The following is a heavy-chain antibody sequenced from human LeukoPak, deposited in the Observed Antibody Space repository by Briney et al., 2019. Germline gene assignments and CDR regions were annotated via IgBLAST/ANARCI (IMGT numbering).Heavy chain of an antibody. CDR1: GYTFTGYY. CDR2: INPNGGGT. D-gene: IGHD3-10*01. J-gene: IGHJ4*02. Sequence: ASVKVSCKASGYTFTGYYMHWVRQAPGQGLEWMGWINPNGGGTNYAQKFQGRVTMTSDTSISTAYMELSRLRSDDTAVYYCAREYYYGSGSYSIPGDYWGQGTLVTVSS. CDR3: AREYYYGSGSYSIPGDY. V-gene: IGHV1-2*02.